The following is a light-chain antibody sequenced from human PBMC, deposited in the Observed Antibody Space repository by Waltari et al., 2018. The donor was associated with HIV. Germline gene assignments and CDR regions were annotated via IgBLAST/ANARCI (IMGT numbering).Light chain of an antibody. CDR3: QSYDSSLSGYV. V-gene: IGLV1-40*01. CDR2: GDS. CDR1: DANIRAGYQ. J-gene: IGLJ1*01. Sequence: QSVLPQPPSVSGTPGHGVTISCTGSDANIRAGYQVHRYQQHPGTAPKLLIYGDSNRPSGVPDRFSGSKSGTSASLAITGLQAEDEADYHCQSYDSSLSGYVFGTGTKVTVL.